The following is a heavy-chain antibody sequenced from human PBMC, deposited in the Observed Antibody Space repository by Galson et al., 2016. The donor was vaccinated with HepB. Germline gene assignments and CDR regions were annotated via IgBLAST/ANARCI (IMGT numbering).Heavy chain of an antibody. CDR3: ARDRGYSGWSYFDY. Sequence: SLRLSCAASGFIFSSYIMNWVRQSPGKGLEWVANIKQDGTEKYYMDSVKGRFTVSRDNAKNSLYLQMNSLRADDTAVYYCARDRGYSGWSYFDYWGQGTLVTVSS. CDR2: IKQDGTEK. J-gene: IGHJ4*02. CDR1: GFIFSSYI. D-gene: IGHD6-19*01. V-gene: IGHV3-7*03.